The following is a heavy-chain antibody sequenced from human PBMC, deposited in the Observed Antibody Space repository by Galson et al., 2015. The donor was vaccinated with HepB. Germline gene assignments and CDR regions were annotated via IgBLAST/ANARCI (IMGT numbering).Heavy chain of an antibody. Sequence: SLRLSCAASGFTFSSYGMHWVRQAPGKGLEWVAFIRYDGSNKYYADSVKGRFTISRDNSKNTLYLQMNSLRAEDTAVYYCAKDLDPAFIAAAGPFDYWGQGTLVTVSS. CDR2: IRYDGSNK. D-gene: IGHD6-13*01. CDR3: AKDLDPAFIAAAGPFDY. CDR1: GFTFSSYG. V-gene: IGHV3-30*02. J-gene: IGHJ4*02.